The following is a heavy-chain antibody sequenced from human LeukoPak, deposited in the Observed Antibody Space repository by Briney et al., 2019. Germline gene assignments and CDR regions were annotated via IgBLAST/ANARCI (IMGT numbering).Heavy chain of an antibody. Sequence: SQTLSLTCTVSGGSISSGSYYWSWIRQPAGKGLEWIGRIYTSGSTNYTPSLKSRFTISVDTSKTQFSLKLSSVTAADTAVYYCARDKLGYCSSTSCATRGFDYWGQGTLVTVSS. V-gene: IGHV4-61*02. CDR2: IYTSGST. D-gene: IGHD2-2*01. CDR1: GGSISSGSYY. J-gene: IGHJ4*02. CDR3: ARDKLGYCSSTSCATRGFDY.